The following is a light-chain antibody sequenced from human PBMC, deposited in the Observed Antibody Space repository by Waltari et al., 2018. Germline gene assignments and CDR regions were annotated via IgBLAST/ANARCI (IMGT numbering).Light chain of an antibody. Sequence: SYELTQSPSQSVSPVQTATIPCSGHALPTEYVYCYQQKPGQAPVLIIYKDEERPPGIPERFSGSSSGTTATLTISGVQAEDEADYYCQSADSSGTYYVFAAGTKVTVL. CDR1: ALPTEY. V-gene: IGLV3-25*03. CDR2: KDE. CDR3: QSADSSGTYYV. J-gene: IGLJ1*01.